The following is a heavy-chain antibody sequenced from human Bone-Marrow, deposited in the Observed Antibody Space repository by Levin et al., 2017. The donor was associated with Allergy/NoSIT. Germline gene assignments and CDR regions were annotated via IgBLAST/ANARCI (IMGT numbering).Heavy chain of an antibody. CDR1: GFTFSSYT. Sequence: GESLKISCAASGFTFSSYTMNWIRQAPGKGLEWVSSIRGSSSYITFSDSVKGRLTISRDNAKNSLYLQMNNLRAEDTAVYYCARRNDFWSRTHGGYYFFMDVWGKGTTVTVSS. J-gene: IGHJ6*03. CDR3: ARRNDFWSRTHGGYYFFMDV. D-gene: IGHD3-3*01. CDR2: IRGSSSYI. V-gene: IGHV3-21*01.